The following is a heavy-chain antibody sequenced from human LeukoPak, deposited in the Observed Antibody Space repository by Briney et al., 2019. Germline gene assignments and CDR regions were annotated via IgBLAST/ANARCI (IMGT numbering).Heavy chain of an antibody. J-gene: IGHJ4*02. Sequence: GGSLRFSCAASGFTLSTYWMHWVRQAPGKGLVCVSRITSDGSSTSYADSVRGRFTISRDNAKNTLYLQMNSLTTENTALYYCARVPYSSGTYDYWGPGTLVTVSS. V-gene: IGHV3-74*01. CDR3: ARVPYSSGTYDY. CDR1: GFTLSTYW. D-gene: IGHD3-10*01. CDR2: ITSDGSST.